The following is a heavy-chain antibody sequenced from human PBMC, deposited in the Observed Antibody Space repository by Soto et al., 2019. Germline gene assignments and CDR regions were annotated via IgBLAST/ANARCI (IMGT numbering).Heavy chain of an antibody. Sequence: GGSLRLSCAASGFTFDDYAMHWVRQAPGKGLEWVSAISWNSGNIGYVDSVKGRFTISRDNAKNSLYLQMNSLREEDTAFYYCAKPGCSSITCYLNCWGQGTLVTVSS. CDR3: AKPGCSSITCYLNC. CDR1: GFTFDDYA. D-gene: IGHD2-2*01. J-gene: IGHJ4*02. CDR2: ISWNSGNI. V-gene: IGHV3-9*01.